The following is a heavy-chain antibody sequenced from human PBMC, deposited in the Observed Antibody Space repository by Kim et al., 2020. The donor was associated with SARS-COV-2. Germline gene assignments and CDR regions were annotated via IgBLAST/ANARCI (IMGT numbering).Heavy chain of an antibody. V-gene: IGHV3-49*02. J-gene: IGHJ5*02. D-gene: IGHD6-19*01. Sequence: ASVKGRLTISRDDSKRIAYLQMNSLKTEDTAVYYCTRGLVGWYQVFWFDPWGQGTLVTVSS. CDR3: TRGLVGWYQVFWFDP.